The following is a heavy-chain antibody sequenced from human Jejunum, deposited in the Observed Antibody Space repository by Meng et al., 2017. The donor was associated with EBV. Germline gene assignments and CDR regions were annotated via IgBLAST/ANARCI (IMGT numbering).Heavy chain of an antibody. CDR3: ASIHPSIDS. CDR2: FYHSGST. J-gene: IGHJ4*02. Sequence: SGPALVHRSGTPSPICAVSRGSILSSNWWSWGRRPPGKGLEWIGEFYHSGSTNYNPSLKSRFTMSLYKSKNQFSLKLRSVTAADTAVYYCASIHPSIDSWGPGTLVTVSS. CDR1: RGSILSSNW. V-gene: IGHV4-4*02. D-gene: IGHD2-21*01.